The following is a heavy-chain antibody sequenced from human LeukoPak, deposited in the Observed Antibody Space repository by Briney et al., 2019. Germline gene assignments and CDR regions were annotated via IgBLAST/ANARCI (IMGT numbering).Heavy chain of an antibody. CDR1: GGSISGTNW. J-gene: IGHJ4*02. Sequence: PSVALSLTCGVSGGSISGTNWWSWVRQPPGQGLEWIGEISLAGQTNYNPSLNGRVTMSLDKSSNQLSLHLTSVTAADTATYFCSRESGPFCPFGYWGQGTLVIASS. CDR3: SRESGPFCPFGY. V-gene: IGHV4-4*02. CDR2: ISLAGQT. D-gene: IGHD1-26*01.